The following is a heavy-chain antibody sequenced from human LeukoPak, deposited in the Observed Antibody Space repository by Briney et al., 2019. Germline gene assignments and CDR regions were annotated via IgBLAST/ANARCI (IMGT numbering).Heavy chain of an antibody. CDR1: GGTFTSYG. D-gene: IGHD3-16*02. V-gene: IGHV1-2*02. Sequence: ASVKVSCKASGGTFTSYGISWVRQAPGQGLEWMGWINPNSGGTNYAQKFQGRVTMTRDTSISTAYMELSRLRSDDTAVYYCARAKVGYDYVWGSYRHPYYFDYWGQGTLVTVSS. J-gene: IGHJ4*02. CDR2: INPNSGGT. CDR3: ARAKVGYDYVWGSYRHPYYFDY.